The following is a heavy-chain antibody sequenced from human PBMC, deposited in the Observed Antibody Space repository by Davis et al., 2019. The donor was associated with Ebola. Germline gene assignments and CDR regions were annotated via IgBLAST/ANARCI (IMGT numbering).Heavy chain of an antibody. CDR3: ARDETTVVTGWFDP. J-gene: IGHJ5*02. CDR2: ISSSGSTI. V-gene: IGHV3-48*03. CDR1: GYTFSSFW. D-gene: IGHD4-23*01. Sequence: GESLKISCKGSGYTFSSFWMNWVRQAPGKGLEWVSYISSSGSTIYYADSVKGRFTISRDNAKNSLYLQMNSLRAEDTAVYYCARDETTVVTGWFDPWGQGTLVTVSS.